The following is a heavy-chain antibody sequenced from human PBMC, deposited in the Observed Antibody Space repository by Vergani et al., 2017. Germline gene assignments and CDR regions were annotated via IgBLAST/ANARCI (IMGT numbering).Heavy chain of an antibody. CDR1: GGSISSGDHC. CDR3: ATGAGPFDI. V-gene: IGHV4-31*11. D-gene: IGHD7-27*01. Sequence: QVQLQESGPGVVKPSQTLSLTCAVSGGSISSGDHCWTWIRQRPGKGLEWSGYIFYSGTTYDNPSLRSRLTISVDTSQNQFSLKLTSVTAADTAVYYCATGAGPFDIWGQGTLVTVSS. J-gene: IGHJ4*02. CDR2: IFYSGTT.